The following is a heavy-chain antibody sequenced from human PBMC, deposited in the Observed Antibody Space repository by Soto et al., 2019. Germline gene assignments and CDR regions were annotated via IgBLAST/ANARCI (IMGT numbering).Heavy chain of an antibody. CDR2: IIPIFGTA. Sequence: SVKVSCKASGGTFSSYAIGWVRQAPGQGLEWMGGIIPIFGTANYAQKFQGRVTITADESTSTAYMELSSLRSEDTAVYYCARRATKGWDYYYGMDVWGQGTTVTVSS. D-gene: IGHD1-26*01. J-gene: IGHJ6*02. V-gene: IGHV1-69*13. CDR3: ARRATKGWDYYYGMDV. CDR1: GGTFSSYA.